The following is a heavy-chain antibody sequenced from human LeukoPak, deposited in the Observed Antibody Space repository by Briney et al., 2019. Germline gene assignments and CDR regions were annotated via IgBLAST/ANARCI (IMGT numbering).Heavy chain of an antibody. CDR1: GFTFSTYI. J-gene: IGHJ4*02. CDR3: AKGSGTHFVHDF. Sequence: GGSLRLSCAASGFTFSTYIMNWVRQAPGKGLEWVSAISGSGDSTYYAGSVKGRFTISRDNSKNTLYLQVNSLRAEDTAVYYCAKGSGTHFVHDFWGQGTLVTVSS. V-gene: IGHV3-23*01. D-gene: IGHD1-26*01. CDR2: ISGSGDST.